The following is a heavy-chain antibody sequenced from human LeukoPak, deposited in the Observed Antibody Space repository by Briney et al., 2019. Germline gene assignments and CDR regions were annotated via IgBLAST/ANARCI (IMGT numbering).Heavy chain of an antibody. CDR2: INPNSGGT. J-gene: IGHJ5*02. Sequence: APVKVSCKASGYTFTGYYMHWVRQAPGQGLEWMGWINPNSGGTNYAQKFQGRVTMTRDTSISTAYMELSRLRSDDTAVYYCAKAGTYYYGSGSYIWFDPWGQGTLVTVSS. D-gene: IGHD3-10*01. CDR1: GYTFTGYY. V-gene: IGHV1-2*02. CDR3: AKAGTYYYGSGSYIWFDP.